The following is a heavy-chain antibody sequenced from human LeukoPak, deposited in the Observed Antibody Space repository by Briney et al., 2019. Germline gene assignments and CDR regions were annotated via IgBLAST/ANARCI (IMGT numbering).Heavy chain of an antibody. CDR3: ARQAWRTGGWFDP. J-gene: IGHJ5*02. CDR2: IYNNGRT. V-gene: IGHV4-59*01. D-gene: IGHD3-10*01. CDR1: GGAISSSY. Sequence: SETLSLTCTVSGGAISSSYWSWIRQSPGKELEWIGFIYNNGRTSYNPSLKSRVSISVDTSKNQVFLKLTSVSTADTAVYYCARQAWRTGGWFDPWGQGTLVTVSS.